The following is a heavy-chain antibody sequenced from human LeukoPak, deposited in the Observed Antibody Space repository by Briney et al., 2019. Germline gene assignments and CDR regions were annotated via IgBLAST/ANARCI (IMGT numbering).Heavy chain of an antibody. CDR2: INHSGIT. J-gene: IGHJ4*02. V-gene: IGHV4-34*01. CDR3: ARHRATGITMVRGVPGPLDY. CDR1: GGSFIDYS. D-gene: IGHD3-10*01. Sequence: SETLSLTCSVYGGSFIDYSWSWIRQPPGKGLEWIGDINHSGITNYNPSLESRVTMSVDTSKNQFSLKLSSVTAADTAVYYCARHRATGITMVRGVPGPLDYWGQGTLVTASS.